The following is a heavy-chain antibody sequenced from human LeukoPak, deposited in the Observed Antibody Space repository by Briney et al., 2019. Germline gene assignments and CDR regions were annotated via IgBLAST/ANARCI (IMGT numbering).Heavy chain of an antibody. V-gene: IGHV1-18*04. CDR2: ISAYNGNT. Sequence: ASVKVSCKASGYTFTSYGTSWVRQAPGQGLEWMGWISAYNGNTNYAQKLQGRVTMTTDTSTSTAYMELRSLRSDDTAVYYCARGPVGYCSGGSCTRYFDYWGQGTLVTVSS. CDR3: ARGPVGYCSGGSCTRYFDY. CDR1: GYTFTSYG. D-gene: IGHD2-15*01. J-gene: IGHJ4*02.